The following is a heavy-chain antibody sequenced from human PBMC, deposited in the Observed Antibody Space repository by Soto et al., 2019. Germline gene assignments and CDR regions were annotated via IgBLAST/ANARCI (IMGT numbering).Heavy chain of an antibody. CDR1: GFTFSSYA. CDR2: ISGSGGST. V-gene: IGHV3-23*01. J-gene: IGHJ3*02. Sequence: EVQLLESGGGLVQPGGSLRLSCAASGFTFSSYAMSWVRQAPGKGLEWVSAISGSGGSTYYADSVKGRFTISRDNSKXTLXXXXNSLRAXXXXXXXXXXXXXXXXXHXAFDIWGQGTMVTVSS. CDR3: XXXXXXXXXHXAFDI.